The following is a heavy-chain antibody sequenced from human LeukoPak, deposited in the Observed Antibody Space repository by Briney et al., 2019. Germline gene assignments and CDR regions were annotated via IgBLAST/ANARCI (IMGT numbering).Heavy chain of an antibody. CDR3: ALYCSGGGCYTEDY. CDR1: GFTFSSYS. V-gene: IGHV3-21*01. D-gene: IGHD2-15*01. CDR2: ISSSSSCI. J-gene: IGHJ4*02. Sequence: PGGSLRLSCAASGFTFSSYSMNWVRQAPGKGLEWVSSISSSSSCIYYADSVKGRFTVSRDNAKNSLYLQMNSLRAEDTAVYYCALYCSGGGCYTEDYWGQGTLVTVSS.